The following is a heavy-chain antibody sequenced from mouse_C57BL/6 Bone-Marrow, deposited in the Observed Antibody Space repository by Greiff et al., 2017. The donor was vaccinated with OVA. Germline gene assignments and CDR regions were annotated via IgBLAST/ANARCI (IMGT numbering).Heavy chain of an antibody. V-gene: IGHV6-6*01. CDR1: GFTFSDAW. Sequence: EVKLMESGGGLVQPGGSMKLSCAASGFTFSDAWMDWVRQSPEKGLEWVAEIRNKANNHATYYAESVKGRFTISRDDSKSSVYLQMNSLRAEDTGIYYCTRPHLRLDAMDYWGQGTSVTVSS. CDR3: TRPHLRLDAMDY. CDR2: IRNKANNHAT. D-gene: IGHD2-13*01. J-gene: IGHJ4*01.